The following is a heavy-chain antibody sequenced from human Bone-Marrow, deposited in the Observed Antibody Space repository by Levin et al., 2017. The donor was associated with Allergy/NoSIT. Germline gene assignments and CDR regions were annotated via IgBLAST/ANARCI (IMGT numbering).Heavy chain of an antibody. J-gene: IGHJ6*02. CDR2: ISTSGGTT. D-gene: IGHD2-15*01. CDR1: GFTFSNYA. Sequence: LSLTCAASGFTFSNYAMRWVRQAPGKGLEWVSGISTSGGTTDYADSVKGRFTISRDNSKNTLYLQMNSLRAEDTALYYCAKRYCSGPDCYPRSMDVWGQGTTVTVSS. V-gene: IGHV3-23*01. CDR3: AKRYCSGPDCYPRSMDV.